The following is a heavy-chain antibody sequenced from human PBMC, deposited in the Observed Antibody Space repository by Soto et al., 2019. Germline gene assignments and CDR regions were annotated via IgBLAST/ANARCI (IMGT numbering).Heavy chain of an antibody. D-gene: IGHD2-21*02. CDR3: ARDDSPLVTSYSLEV. Sequence: PSETLSLTCAVYGGSFSGYYWTWIRQPPGKGLEWIGEINQSGTINFNPSLKSRLTISLDTSKKHFSLKLSSLTDADTAAYYCARDDSPLVTSYSLEVWCQGSTVT. J-gene: IGHJ6*02. V-gene: IGHV4-34*01. CDR1: GGSFSGYY. CDR2: INQSGTI.